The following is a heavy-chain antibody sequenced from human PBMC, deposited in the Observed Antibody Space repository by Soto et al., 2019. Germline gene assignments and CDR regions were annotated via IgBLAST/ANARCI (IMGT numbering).Heavy chain of an antibody. J-gene: IGHJ4*02. Sequence: SETLCLTCVASGFSIKTYNICCWLRQPPGKGLEWSGLRSPSRCAIYRPSFASRATISLDNTNNAFSLTLKSLTAADTAVYYCARGWSFRLVGLPVDSWGQGTLVTVSS. V-gene: IGHV4-38-2*01. CDR1: GFSIKTYNI. CDR3: ARGWSFRLVGLPVDS. D-gene: IGHD3-16*02. CDR2: RSPSRCA.